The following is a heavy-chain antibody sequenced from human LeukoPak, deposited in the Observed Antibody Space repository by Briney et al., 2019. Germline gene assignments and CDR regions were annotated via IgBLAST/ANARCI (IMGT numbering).Heavy chain of an antibody. V-gene: IGHV1-24*01. CDR3: ATGDRYYDXXXXXXLFDH. CDR2: XXXXDGXT. J-gene: IGHJ4*02. CDR1: GYTFTSYG. D-gene: IGHD3-3*01. Sequence: ASVKVSCKASGYTFTSYGISWVRQAPGKGLEWMGGXXXXDGXTXXAEXFQGRVTMTEDTSANTAYMELSSLISEDTAIYYCATGDRYYDXXXXXXLFDHWGQGTLVTVSS.